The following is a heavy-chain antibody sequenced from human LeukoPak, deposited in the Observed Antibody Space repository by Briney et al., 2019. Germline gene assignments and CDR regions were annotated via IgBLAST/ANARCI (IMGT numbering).Heavy chain of an antibody. CDR2: IYYFEKT. CDR3: AKLGSPRAY. CDR1: GGSIGTYY. Sequence: PSETLSLTCTVSGGSIGTYYWSWIRQPPGKGLEWIGHIYYFEKTDYNPSLESRATISVDAAKNHFSLKLRSVTPLDTAVYYCAKLGSPRAYWGQGILVTVSS. J-gene: IGHJ4*02. V-gene: IGHV4-59*01. D-gene: IGHD7-27*01.